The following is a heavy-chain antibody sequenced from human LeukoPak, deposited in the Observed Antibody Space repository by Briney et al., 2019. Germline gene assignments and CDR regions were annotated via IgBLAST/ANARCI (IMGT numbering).Heavy chain of an antibody. Sequence: PGGSLRLSCVASGFTFSREWMHWVRQAPGKGLVWVSRITLDENTVHYADSVKGRFTISRDNSKNTLYLQMNSLRAEDTAVYYCARDRIVVVPAAMGHYYYYGMDVWGKGTTVTVSS. J-gene: IGHJ6*04. CDR2: ITLDENTV. D-gene: IGHD2-2*01. V-gene: IGHV3-74*01. CDR1: GFTFSREW. CDR3: ARDRIVVVPAAMGHYYYYGMDV.